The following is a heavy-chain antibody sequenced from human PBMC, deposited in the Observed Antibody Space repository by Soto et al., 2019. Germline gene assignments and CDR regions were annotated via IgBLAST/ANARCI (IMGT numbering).Heavy chain of an antibody. CDR1: GGSISSGGYS. Sequence: PSETLSLTCAVSGGSISSGGYSWSWVRQPPGKGLEWIGYIYHSGNTYYNPSLKSRVTISVGRSKNQFSLKLSSVTAADTAVYYCARCCYYDSSGYYYPNWFDPLGQGTLVTVSS. D-gene: IGHD3-22*01. J-gene: IGHJ5*02. CDR3: ARCCYYDSSGYYYPNWFDP. CDR2: IYHSGNT. V-gene: IGHV4-30-2*01.